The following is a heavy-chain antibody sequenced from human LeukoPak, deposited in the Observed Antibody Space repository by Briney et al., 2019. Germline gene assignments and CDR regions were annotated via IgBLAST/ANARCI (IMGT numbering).Heavy chain of an antibody. CDR1: GGSFSGYY. V-gene: IGHV4-34*01. CDR2: INHSGST. J-gene: IGHJ6*02. D-gene: IGHD2-15*01. CDR3: ARGDVVVVAATRNYYYYGMDV. Sequence: SETLSLTCAVYGGSFSGYYWSWIRQPPGKGLEWIGEINHSGSTNYNPSLKRRVTISVDTSKNQFSLKLSSVTAADTAVYYCARGDVVVVAATRNYYYYGMDVWGQGTTVTVSS.